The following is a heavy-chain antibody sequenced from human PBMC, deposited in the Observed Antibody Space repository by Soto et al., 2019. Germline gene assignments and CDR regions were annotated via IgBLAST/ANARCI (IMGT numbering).Heavy chain of an antibody. J-gene: IGHJ6*02. CDR3: AREGDVPYYYYGMDV. CDR1: GYTFTRYG. V-gene: IGHV1-18*01. D-gene: IGHD2-21*02. CDR2: ISGYDGRT. Sequence: QVHLVQSGAEVKKPGASVKVSCKTSGYTFTRYGISWVRQAPGQGLEWMGWISGYDGRTNFAQKVQDRVTMTTDTSTSTAYMELRSLSSDDTAVYYCAREGDVPYYYYGMDVWGQGTTVTVSS.